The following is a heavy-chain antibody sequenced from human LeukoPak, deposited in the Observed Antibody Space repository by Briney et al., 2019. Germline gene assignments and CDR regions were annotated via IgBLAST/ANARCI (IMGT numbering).Heavy chain of an antibody. J-gene: IGHJ4*02. Sequence: GRSLRLSCAASGFTFSSYGMHWVRQAPGKGLEWVAVISYDGSNKYYADSVKGRFTISRDNSKNTLYLQMNSLRAEDTAEYYCAKDDAWLRFGEWSQGTLVTVSS. CDR3: AKDDAWLRFGE. CDR1: GFTFSSYG. D-gene: IGHD3-10*01. V-gene: IGHV3-30*18. CDR2: ISYDGSNK.